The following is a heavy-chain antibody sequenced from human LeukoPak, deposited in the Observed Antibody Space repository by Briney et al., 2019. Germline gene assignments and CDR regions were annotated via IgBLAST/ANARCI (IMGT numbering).Heavy chain of an antibody. CDR3: ARHWGPVRGYWFDP. D-gene: IGHD3-16*01. CDR2: IYYSGST. V-gene: IGHV4-59*08. CDR1: GGSISSYY. Sequence: SETLSLTCTVSGGSISSYYWSWIRQPPGKGLEWIGYIYYSGSTNYNPSLKSRVTISVDTSKNQFSLKLSSVTAADMAVYYCARHWGPVRGYWFDPWGQGTLVTVSS. J-gene: IGHJ5*02.